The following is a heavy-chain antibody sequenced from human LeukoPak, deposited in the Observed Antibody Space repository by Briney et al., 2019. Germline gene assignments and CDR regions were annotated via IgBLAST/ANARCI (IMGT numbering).Heavy chain of an antibody. CDR1: RFTLSTYF. V-gene: IGHV3-30-3*01. Sequence: GGSLRLSCAASRFTLSTYFMHWVRQAPGKGLEWVADIASDGSHTFYVESVKGRFTISRDNSKNTLYLQMNSLRAEDTAVYFCARERQDTILHSGAFDIWGQGTMVTVSS. CDR2: IASDGSHT. CDR3: ARERQDTILHSGAFDI. J-gene: IGHJ3*02. D-gene: IGHD2-21*01.